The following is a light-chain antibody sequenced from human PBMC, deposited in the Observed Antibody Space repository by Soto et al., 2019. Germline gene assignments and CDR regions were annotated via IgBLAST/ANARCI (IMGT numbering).Light chain of an antibody. CDR3: QQYGSSPPLT. CDR1: QSVSSSF. J-gene: IGKJ4*01. Sequence: EIVLTQSPGTLSLSPGERATLSCSASQSVSSSFLAWYQQASGQAPRLLIYGASSRAPGIPDRFSGSGSGTDFTLPISRLEHEDFAVYYCQQYGSSPPLTFGGGTKVEIE. CDR2: GAS. V-gene: IGKV3-20*01.